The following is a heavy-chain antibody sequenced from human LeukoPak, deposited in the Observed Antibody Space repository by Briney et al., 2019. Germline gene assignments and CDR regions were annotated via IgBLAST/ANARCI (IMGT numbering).Heavy chain of an antibody. CDR2: IYSGGST. V-gene: IGHV3-53*01. CDR3: ARDRRDSTIEPPFHYYYYMDV. J-gene: IGHJ6*03. D-gene: IGHD5-24*01. Sequence: TGGSLRLSCAASGFTVSSNYMSWVRQAPGKGLEWVSVIYSGGSTYYADSVKGRFTISRDNSKNTLYLQMNSLRAEDTAVYYCARDRRDSTIEPPFHYYYYMDVWGKGTTVTVSS. CDR1: GFTVSSNY.